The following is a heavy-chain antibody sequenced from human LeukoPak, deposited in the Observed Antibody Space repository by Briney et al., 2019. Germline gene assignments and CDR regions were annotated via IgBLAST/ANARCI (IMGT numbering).Heavy chain of an antibody. CDR1: GGSISSSSYY. J-gene: IGHJ6*03. Sequence: SETLSLTCTVSGGSISSSSYYWGWIRQPPGKGLEGIGSIYYSGSTYYNPSLKSRVTISVDTSKNQFSLKLSSVTAADTAVYDCARQPLTGYSSSWYEDYYYMDVWGKGTTVTVSS. CDR3: ARQPLTGYSSSWYEDYYYMDV. D-gene: IGHD6-13*01. CDR2: IYYSGST. V-gene: IGHV4-39*01.